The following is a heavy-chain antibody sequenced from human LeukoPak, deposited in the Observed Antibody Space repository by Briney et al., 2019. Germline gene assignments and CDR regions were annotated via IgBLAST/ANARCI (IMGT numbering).Heavy chain of an antibody. D-gene: IGHD3-22*01. J-gene: IGHJ4*02. CDR2: INSDGSSR. CDR3: ARGGPDSSDYSSLFDY. V-gene: IGHV3-74*01. Sequence: SLRLSCAASGFTFSDYYMSWIRQAPGKGLVWVSRINSDGSSRHYADSVKGRFTISRDNAKNTLHLQMTSLRAEDTAVYYRARGGPDSSDYSSLFDYWGRGILVTVSS. CDR1: GFTFSDYY.